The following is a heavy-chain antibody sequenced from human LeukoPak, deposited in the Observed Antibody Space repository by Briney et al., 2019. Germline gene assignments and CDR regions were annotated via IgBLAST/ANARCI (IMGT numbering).Heavy chain of an antibody. V-gene: IGHV4-30-2*01. Sequence: SQTLSLACAVSGGSISSGGHSWSWIRQPPGKGLEWIGYIYHSGSTYYNPSLKSRVTISVDRSKNQFSLKLSSVTAADTAVYYCAAGGYSGYPDPFDPWGQGTLVTVSS. CDR3: AAGGYSGYPDPFDP. CDR1: GGSISSGGHS. D-gene: IGHD5-12*01. J-gene: IGHJ5*02. CDR2: IYHSGST.